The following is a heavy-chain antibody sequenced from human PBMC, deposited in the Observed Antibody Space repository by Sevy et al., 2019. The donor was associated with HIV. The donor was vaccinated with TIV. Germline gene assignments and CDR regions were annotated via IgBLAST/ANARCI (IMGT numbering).Heavy chain of an antibody. CDR1: GDSISSYY. V-gene: IGHV4-59*08. CDR3: ARGLAYYFDS. J-gene: IGHJ4*02. CDR2: LYYSGIT. D-gene: IGHD4-17*01. Sequence: SETLSLTCTLSGDSISSYYSTWVRQPPGKGLEWIGYLYYSGITNYNPSLKSRVTISLNTSRNQLSMKLSSVTAADTDVYYCARGLAYYFDSWGQGTLVTVSS.